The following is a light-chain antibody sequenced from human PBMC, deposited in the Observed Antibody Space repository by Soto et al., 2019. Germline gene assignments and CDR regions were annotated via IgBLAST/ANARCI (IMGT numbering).Light chain of an antibody. J-gene: IGKJ1*01. Sequence: EIVMTQSPATLSVSPGERATLSCRASQSVSSNLAWYQQKPCQAPRLLIYGASTGATGIPARFSGSGSGTEFTRTITSLQPEDFAVYYCQQYNFWPTFGQGTKVDIK. CDR1: QSVSSN. V-gene: IGKV3-15*01. CDR2: GAS. CDR3: QQYNFWPT.